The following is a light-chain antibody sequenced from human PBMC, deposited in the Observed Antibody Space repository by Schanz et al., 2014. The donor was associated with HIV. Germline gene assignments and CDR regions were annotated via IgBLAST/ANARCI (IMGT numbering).Light chain of an antibody. J-gene: IGLJ3*02. CDR3: SSYATSSTLV. CDR2: DVT. V-gene: IGLV2-14*03. Sequence: QSVLTQPRSVPGSPGQSVTISCTGTSSDVGGYNYVSWYQQHPGKAPKLMIYDVTNRPSGVSNRFSGSKSGNTASLTISGLQAEDEADYYCSSYATSSTLVFGGGTKVTVL. CDR1: SSDVGGYNY.